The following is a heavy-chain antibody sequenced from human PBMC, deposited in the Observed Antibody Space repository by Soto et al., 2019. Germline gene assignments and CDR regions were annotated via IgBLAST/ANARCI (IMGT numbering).Heavy chain of an antibody. CDR1: GGSISSGGYY. D-gene: IGHD3-10*01. CDR3: AQTAMVRGIEGYYYYGMDV. V-gene: IGHV4-31*03. Sequence: QVQLQESGPGLVKPSQTLSLTCTVSGGSISSGGYYWSWIRQHPGKGLEWIGDIYYSGSTYYNPSLKSRVTISADTSKNQFSLKLSSVTAADTAVYYCAQTAMVRGIEGYYYYGMDVWGQGTTVTVSS. CDR2: IYYSGST. J-gene: IGHJ6*02.